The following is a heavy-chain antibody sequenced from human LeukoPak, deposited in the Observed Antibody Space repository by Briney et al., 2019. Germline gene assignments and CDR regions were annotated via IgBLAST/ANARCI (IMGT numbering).Heavy chain of an antibody. V-gene: IGHV1-18*01. Sequence: ASVKVSCKASGYTFTNYGISWVRQAPGQGLEWMGWISAYNGNTNYAQKLQGRVTMTTDTSTSTAYMELRSLGSDDTAVYYCARVYDSSGYYYGNYYYGMDVWGQGTTVTVSS. CDR1: GYTFTNYG. CDR2: ISAYNGNT. CDR3: ARVYDSSGYYYGNYYYGMDV. J-gene: IGHJ6*02. D-gene: IGHD3-22*01.